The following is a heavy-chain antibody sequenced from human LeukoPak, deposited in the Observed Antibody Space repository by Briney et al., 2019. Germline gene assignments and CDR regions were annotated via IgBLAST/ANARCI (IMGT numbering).Heavy chain of an antibody. D-gene: IGHD6-13*01. CDR2: IYYSGST. J-gene: IGHJ4*02. CDR1: GGSISSYY. Sequence: PSETLSLTCTVSGGSISSYYWSWIRQPPGKGLEWIGYIYYSGSTNYNPSLKSRVTISVDTSKNQFSLKPSSVTAADTAVYYCARDRPGGSSLDYWGQGTLVTVSS. V-gene: IGHV4-59*01. CDR3: ARDRPGGSSLDY.